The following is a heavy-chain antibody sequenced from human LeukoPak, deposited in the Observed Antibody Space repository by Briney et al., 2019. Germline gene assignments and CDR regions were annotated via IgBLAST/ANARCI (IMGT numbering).Heavy chain of an antibody. CDR3: ARGFGDGYRPFDY. CDR1: GGSISSYY. V-gene: IGHV4-59*01. D-gene: IGHD5-24*01. J-gene: IGHJ4*02. Sequence: PSETLSLTCTVSGGSISSYYWSWIRQPPGKGLEWIGYIYYSGSTNYNPSLKSRVTISVDTSKNQFSLKLSSVTAADTSGYYCARGFGDGYRPFDYWGQGTLVTVSS. CDR2: IYYSGST.